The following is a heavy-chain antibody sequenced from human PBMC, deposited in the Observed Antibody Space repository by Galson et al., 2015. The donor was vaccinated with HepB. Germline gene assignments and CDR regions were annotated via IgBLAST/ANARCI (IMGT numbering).Heavy chain of an antibody. D-gene: IGHD5-24*01. Sequence: SEPLSLTCTVSGGSFSGYYWTWIRQSPGMGLEWIGYIHYSGSTNYNPSLKTRVTISLDTSKNQFSLKLSSVTAADTAVYYCARQQGRDGYNLGYWGQGTLVTVSS. CDR1: GGSFSGYY. CDR2: IHYSGST. V-gene: IGHV4-59*08. CDR3: ARQQGRDGYNLGY. J-gene: IGHJ4*02.